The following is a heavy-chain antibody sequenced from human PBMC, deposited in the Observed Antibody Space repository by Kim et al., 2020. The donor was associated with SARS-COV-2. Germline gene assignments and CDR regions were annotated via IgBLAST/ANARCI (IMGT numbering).Heavy chain of an antibody. CDR1: GFTFSSYS. CDR2: ISSSSSYI. CDR3: ARDGPDMITFGGVIVTTGALGY. Sequence: GGSLRLSCAASGFTFSSYSMNWVRQAPGKGLEWVSSISSSSSYIYYADSVKGRFTISRDNAKNSLYLQMNSLRAEDTAVYYCARDGPDMITFGGVIVTTGALGYWGQGTLVTVST. J-gene: IGHJ4*02. D-gene: IGHD3-16*02. V-gene: IGHV3-21*01.